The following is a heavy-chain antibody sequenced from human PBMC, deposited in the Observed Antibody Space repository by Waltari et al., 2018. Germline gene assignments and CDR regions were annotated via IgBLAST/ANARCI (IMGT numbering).Heavy chain of an antibody. Sequence: EVQLLESGGGLVQPGGSLRLSCAASGFTFSSYAMSWVRQAPGKGLEWVSAISGSGGSTYYADSVKGRFTISRDNSKNTLYLQMNSLRAEDTAVYYCARRPIQLWLLRDAFDIWGQGTMVTVSS. CDR2: ISGSGGST. CDR3: ARRPIQLWLLRDAFDI. D-gene: IGHD5-18*01. V-gene: IGHV3-23*01. J-gene: IGHJ3*02. CDR1: GFTFSSYA.